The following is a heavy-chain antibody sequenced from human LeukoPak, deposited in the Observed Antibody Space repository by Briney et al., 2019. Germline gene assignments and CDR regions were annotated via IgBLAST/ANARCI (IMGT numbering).Heavy chain of an antibody. Sequence: GGSLRLSCAASGFTFSDYYMSWIRQAPGKGLEWVSYISRSSSDTNYADPVKGRFTISRDNAKNSLYLQMNSPRAEDTAVYYCARGLTTVTSLASYWGQGTLVTVSS. CDR1: GFTFSDYY. CDR2: ISRSSSDT. V-gene: IGHV3-11*05. D-gene: IGHD4-17*01. CDR3: ARGLTTVTSLASY. J-gene: IGHJ4*02.